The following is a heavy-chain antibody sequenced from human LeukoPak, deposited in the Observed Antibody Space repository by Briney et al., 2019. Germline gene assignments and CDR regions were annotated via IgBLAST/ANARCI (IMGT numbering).Heavy chain of an antibody. CDR2: ISSSSSYI. D-gene: IGHD3-22*01. V-gene: IGHV3-21*01. Sequence: GGSLRLSCAASGFTFSSYSMNWVRQAPGKGLEWVSSISSSSSYIYYADSVKGRFTISRDNAKNSLYLQMSSLRAEDTAVYYCATYYYDSSGYYPFDYWGQGTLVTVSS. CDR3: ATYYYDSSGYYPFDY. J-gene: IGHJ4*02. CDR1: GFTFSSYS.